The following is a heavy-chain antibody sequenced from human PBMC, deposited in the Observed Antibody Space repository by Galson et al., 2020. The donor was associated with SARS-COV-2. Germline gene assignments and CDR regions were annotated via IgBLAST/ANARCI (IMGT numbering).Heavy chain of an antibody. J-gene: IGHJ2*01. CDR3: ARDLGPAPMIRWYFDL. CDR2: IFGSGSHR. Sequence: GESLKISCAASGFTFSDYTMIWVRQAPGKGLEWVSSIFGSGSHRYYADSVKGRFTISRDSAKSSLYLQMNSLGADDTAVYYCARDLGPAPMIRWYFDLWGRGALVTVS. D-gene: IGHD3-16*01. CDR1: GFTFSDYT. V-gene: IGHV3-21*01.